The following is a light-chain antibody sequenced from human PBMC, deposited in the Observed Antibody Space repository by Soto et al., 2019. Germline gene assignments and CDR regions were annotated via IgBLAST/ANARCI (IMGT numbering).Light chain of an antibody. CDR3: QQFNNRPPP. V-gene: IGKV1-5*03. CDR2: KAS. CDR1: QSISSW. J-gene: IGKJ1*01. Sequence: IQMTKSPSTLSASVGDRVTITCRASQSISSWLAWYQQKAGKAPKLLIYKASSLESGVPLRFSGSESGTEFTLTIISLQSEDFAVYYRQQFNNRPPPFGQGTKV.